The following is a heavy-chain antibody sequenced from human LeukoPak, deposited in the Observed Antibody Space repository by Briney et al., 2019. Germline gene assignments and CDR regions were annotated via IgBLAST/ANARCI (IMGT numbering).Heavy chain of an antibody. CDR3: ARVKQLLNYYYGMDV. CDR2: INPSDGST. CDR1: GYTFTSYY. J-gene: IGHJ6*02. D-gene: IGHD2-2*01. V-gene: IGHV1-46*01. Sequence: GASVKVSCKASGYTFTSYYMHWVRQAPGQGREWMGIINPSDGSTSYSQKFQGRVTMTRDTSTSTVYMELSSLRSEDTAVYYCARVKQLLNYYYGMDVWGQGTTVTVSS.